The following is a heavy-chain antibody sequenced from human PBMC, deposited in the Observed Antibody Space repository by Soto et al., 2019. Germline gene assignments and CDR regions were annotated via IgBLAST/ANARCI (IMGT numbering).Heavy chain of an antibody. D-gene: IGHD1-26*01. J-gene: IGHJ6*02. CDR2: IANAGSST. CDR3: TRVGGSVSGMDV. V-gene: IGHV3-74*01. Sequence: EVQLVESGVGFGQPGGSLILSCAASGFTFSIYWMHWVRQAPGKGPVRVSRIANAGSSTRYADSVKGRFTISRDNAKNTMYLQMHSLRAEDTAVYYCTRVGGSVSGMDVWGQGTTVTVSS. CDR1: GFTFSIYW.